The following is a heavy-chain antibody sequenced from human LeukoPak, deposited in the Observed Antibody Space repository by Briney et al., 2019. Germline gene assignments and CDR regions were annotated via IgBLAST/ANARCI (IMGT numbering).Heavy chain of an antibody. CDR2: IYTSGST. Sequence: SETLSLTCTVSGGSISSYYWSWIRQPAGKGLEWIGRIYTSGSTNYNPSLKSRVTMSVDTSKNQFSLKLNSVTAADTAVYYCARVVTMVREITSDTFDIWGQGTMVTVSS. V-gene: IGHV4-4*07. CDR1: GGSISSYY. D-gene: IGHD3-10*01. CDR3: ARVVTMVREITSDTFDI. J-gene: IGHJ3*02.